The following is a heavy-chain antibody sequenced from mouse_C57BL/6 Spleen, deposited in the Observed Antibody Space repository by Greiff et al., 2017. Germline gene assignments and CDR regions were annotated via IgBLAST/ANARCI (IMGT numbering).Heavy chain of an antibody. Sequence: VQLQQPGAELVKPGASVKLSCKASGYTFTSYWMQWVKQRPGQGLEWIGEIDPSDSYTNYNQKFKGKATLTVDTSSSTAYMQLSSLTSEDSAVYYCARGAYYSNYDYWGQGTTLTVSS. V-gene: IGHV1-50*01. D-gene: IGHD2-5*01. CDR1: GYTFTSYW. CDR2: IDPSDSYT. CDR3: ARGAYYSNYDY. J-gene: IGHJ2*01.